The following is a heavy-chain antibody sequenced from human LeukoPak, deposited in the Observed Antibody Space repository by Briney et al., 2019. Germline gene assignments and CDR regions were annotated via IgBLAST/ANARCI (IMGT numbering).Heavy chain of an antibody. CDR3: TRDTFGGDDF. V-gene: IGHV3-74*01. D-gene: IGHD3-16*01. J-gene: IGHJ4*02. CDR1: GFPFSSYW. Sequence: GGSLRLSCAASGFPFSSYWMHWVREAPGKGLVWVSRINSDGGYTSYADSVKGRFTISRDNAKNTLYLQMNSLRAEDTAVYYCTRDTFGGDDFWGQGTRVTVSS. CDR2: INSDGGYT.